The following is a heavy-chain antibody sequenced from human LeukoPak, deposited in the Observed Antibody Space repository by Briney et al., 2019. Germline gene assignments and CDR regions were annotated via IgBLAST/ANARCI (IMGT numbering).Heavy chain of an antibody. V-gene: IGHV3-33*01. Sequence: GGSLRLSCAASGFIFSYYGMHWVRQAPGKGLEWVAVIWYDGSNRYYADSLKGRFTISRDNSKNTLYLQMNSLTADDTAVYYCARDPLGVLSYFDYWGQGALVTVSS. CDR2: IWYDGSNR. CDR1: GFIFSYYG. CDR3: ARDPLGVLSYFDY. D-gene: IGHD3-16*01. J-gene: IGHJ4*02.